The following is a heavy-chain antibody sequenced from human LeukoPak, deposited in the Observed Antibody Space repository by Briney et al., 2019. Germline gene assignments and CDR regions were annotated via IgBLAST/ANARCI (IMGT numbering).Heavy chain of an antibody. V-gene: IGHV4-31*03. D-gene: IGHD4-11*01. Sequence: SETQSLTCTVSGGSISSGGYYWSWIRQHPGKGLEWIGYIYYSGSTYYNPSLKSRVTISVDTSKNQFSLKLSSVTAADTAVYYCARVRVTTYYYYYMDVWGKGTTVTVSS. CDR2: IYYSGST. CDR3: ARVRVTTYYYYYMDV. CDR1: GGSISSGGYY. J-gene: IGHJ6*03.